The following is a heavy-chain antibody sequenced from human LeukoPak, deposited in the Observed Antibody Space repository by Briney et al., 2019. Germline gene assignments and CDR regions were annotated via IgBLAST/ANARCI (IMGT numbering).Heavy chain of an antibody. CDR2: IYYSGST. CDR3: ARHVVAVAGTVDY. V-gene: IGHV4-59*08. Sequence: SETLSLTCTVSGGSISSYYWSWIRQPPGKGLEWIGYIYYSGSTNYNPSLKSRVTISVDTSKNQFSLKLSSVTAADTAVYYCARHVVAVAGTVDYWGQGTLVTVSS. J-gene: IGHJ4*02. D-gene: IGHD6-19*01. CDR1: GGSISSYY.